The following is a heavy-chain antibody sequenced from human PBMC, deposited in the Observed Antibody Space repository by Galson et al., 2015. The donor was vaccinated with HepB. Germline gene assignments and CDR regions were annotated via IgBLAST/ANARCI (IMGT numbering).Heavy chain of an antibody. V-gene: IGHV3-30*18. CDR1: GFAFSDYG. CDR2: VSSDGNTK. D-gene: IGHD5-12*01. Sequence: SLRLSCAASGFAFSDYGMHWVRQAPGKGLGEVAVVSSDGNTKVYTDSVKGRFTISRDNAKNTLYLLMNSLRPEDTAVYFCVKDKPYTGHAWGQGVLVTVSS. J-gene: IGHJ5*02. CDR3: VKDKPYTGHA.